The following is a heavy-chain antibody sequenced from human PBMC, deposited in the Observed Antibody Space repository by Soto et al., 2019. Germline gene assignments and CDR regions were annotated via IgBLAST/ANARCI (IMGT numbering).Heavy chain of an antibody. J-gene: IGHJ5*02. CDR1: GGTFSSYA. CDR3: ARRTIFGVTISDWFDP. CDR2: IIPIFGTA. D-gene: IGHD3-3*01. Sequence: RASVKVSCKASGGTFSSYAISWVRQAPGQGLEWMGGIIPIFGTANYAQKFQGRVTITADESTSTAYMELSSLRSEDTAVYYCARRTIFGVTISDWFDPWGQGTLVTVSS. V-gene: IGHV1-69*13.